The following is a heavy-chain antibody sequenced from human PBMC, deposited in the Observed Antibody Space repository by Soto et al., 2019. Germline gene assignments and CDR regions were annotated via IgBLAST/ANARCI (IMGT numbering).Heavy chain of an antibody. Sequence: GGSLRLSCAASGFTFSSYGMHWVRQAPGKGLEWVAVISYDGSNKYYADSVKGRFTISRDNSKNTLYLQMNSLRAEDTAVYYCAKGDNYDYVAYGMDVWGQGTTVTVSS. D-gene: IGHD3-16*01. CDR2: ISYDGSNK. V-gene: IGHV3-30*18. CDR3: AKGDNYDYVAYGMDV. CDR1: GFTFSSYG. J-gene: IGHJ6*02.